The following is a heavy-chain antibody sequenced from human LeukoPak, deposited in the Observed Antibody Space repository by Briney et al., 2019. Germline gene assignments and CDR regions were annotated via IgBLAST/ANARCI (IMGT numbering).Heavy chain of an antibody. Sequence: GGSLRLSCAASGFTFNSYTMNWVRQAPGKGLEWVSSISTGSGYIYYADSVKGRFTISRDNAKNSLYLRMNSLRAEDTAVYYCARDSNYYYMDVWGKGTTVTVSS. CDR2: ISTGSGYI. CDR3: ARDSNYYYMDV. J-gene: IGHJ6*03. V-gene: IGHV3-21*01. CDR1: GFTFNSYT.